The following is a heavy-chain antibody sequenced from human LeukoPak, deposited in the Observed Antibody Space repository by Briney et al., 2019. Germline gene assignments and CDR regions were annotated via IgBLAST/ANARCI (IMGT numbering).Heavy chain of an antibody. V-gene: IGHV3-23*01. CDR1: GFTFSNYA. CDR2: ISGSGAAT. J-gene: IGHJ4*02. CDR3: AKDLSSGWYPYYFDF. Sequence: GGSLRLSCAASGFTFSNYAMNWVRQAPGKGLEWVSAISGSGAATFNADSVKGRFTISRDNSKNTLYLQMNSLRAEDTAVSYCAKDLSSGWYPYYFDFWGRGTLVTVSS. D-gene: IGHD6-19*01.